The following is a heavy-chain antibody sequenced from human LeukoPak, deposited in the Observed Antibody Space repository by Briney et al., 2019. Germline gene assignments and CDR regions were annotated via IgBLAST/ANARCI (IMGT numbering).Heavy chain of an antibody. Sequence: GGSLRLSCAASGFTFDDYGMSWVRQAPGKGLEWVSGINWNGGSTGYADSVKGRFTISRDNAENSLYLRMNSLRAEDTAVYYCARGGPIYDILTGYYSPYYFDYWGQGTLVTVSS. CDR3: ARGGPIYDILTGYYSPYYFDY. CDR2: INWNGGST. J-gene: IGHJ4*02. CDR1: GFTFDDYG. D-gene: IGHD3-9*01. V-gene: IGHV3-20*04.